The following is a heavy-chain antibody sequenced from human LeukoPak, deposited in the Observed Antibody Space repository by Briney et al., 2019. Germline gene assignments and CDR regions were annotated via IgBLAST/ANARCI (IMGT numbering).Heavy chain of an antibody. D-gene: IGHD6-19*01. CDR1: GFTFSSYW. Sequence: PGVSLRLPCAASGFTFSSYWLSWVRQAPGKGREWVANIKEDGSETYYVDSVKGRFTISRDNAKNLLYLEMNGLRAEDAALYCCARVDGSSSCPDYWGQGTLVSVFS. CDR2: IKEDGSET. CDR3: ARVDGSSSCPDY. J-gene: IGHJ4*02. V-gene: IGHV3-7*01.